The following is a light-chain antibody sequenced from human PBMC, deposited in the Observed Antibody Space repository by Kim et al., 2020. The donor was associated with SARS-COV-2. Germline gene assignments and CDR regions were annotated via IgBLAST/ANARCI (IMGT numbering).Light chain of an antibody. CDR2: DND. J-gene: IGLJ2*01. V-gene: IGLV1-44*01. CDR1: SSNIEIAI. CDR3: AEWDDTLNGPV. Sequence: QSVVTQPPSASGTPGQTVTMSCSGSSSNIEIAIVTWYQHLPGTVPKLLIYDNDRRPSGVPDRFSGSKSGSSASLTISGLQSEDEGDYYCAEWDDTLNGPVFGGGTQLTVL.